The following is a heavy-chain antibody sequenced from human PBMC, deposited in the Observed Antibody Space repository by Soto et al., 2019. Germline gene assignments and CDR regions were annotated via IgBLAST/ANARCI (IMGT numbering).Heavy chain of an antibody. V-gene: IGHV3-23*01. CDR3: ANFWSPLLRAFDI. J-gene: IGHJ3*02. CDR1: GVTFSSYA. CDR2: ISGSGGST. D-gene: IGHD2-15*01. Sequence: PGEALRLSCAASGVTFSSYAMSWGRQAPGKGLEWVSGISGSGGSTYYADSVKGRFTISRDNSKKTLYLQMNSLRAEDTAVYYCANFWSPLLRAFDIWGQGTMVTVSS.